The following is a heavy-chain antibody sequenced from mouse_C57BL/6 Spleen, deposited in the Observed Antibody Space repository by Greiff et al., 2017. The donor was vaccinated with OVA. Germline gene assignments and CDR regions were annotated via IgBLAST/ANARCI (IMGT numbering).Heavy chain of an antibody. V-gene: IGHV1-52*01. Sequence: VQLQQPGAELVRPGSSVKLSCKASGYTFTSYWMHWVKQRPIQGLEWIGNIDPSDSETHYNQKFKDKATLTVDKSSSTAYMQLSSLTSEDSAVYYCARWDDGYPNYLDYWGQGTTLTVSS. D-gene: IGHD2-3*01. J-gene: IGHJ2*01. CDR1: GYTFTSYW. CDR2: IDPSDSET. CDR3: ARWDDGYPNYLDY.